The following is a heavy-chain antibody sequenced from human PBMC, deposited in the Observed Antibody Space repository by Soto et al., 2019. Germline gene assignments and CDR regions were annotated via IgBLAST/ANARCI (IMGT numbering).Heavy chain of an antibody. Sequence: SVKVSCKASGGTFSSYAISWVRQAPGQGLEWMGGIIPIFGTANYAQKFQGRVTITADESTSTAYMELSSLRSEDTAVYYCGTYYDFWSGYQSYAFDIWGQGTMVTVSS. V-gene: IGHV1-69*13. CDR1: GGTFSSYA. CDR2: IIPIFGTA. J-gene: IGHJ3*02. CDR3: GTYYDFWSGYQSYAFDI. D-gene: IGHD3-3*01.